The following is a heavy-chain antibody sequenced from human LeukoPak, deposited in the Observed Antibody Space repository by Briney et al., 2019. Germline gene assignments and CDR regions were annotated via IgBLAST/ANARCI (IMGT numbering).Heavy chain of an antibody. CDR2: ISSSGSTI. D-gene: IGHD3-10*01. Sequence: PGGSLRLSCAASGFTVSNNYMSWVRQAPGKGLEWVSYISSSGSTIYYADSVKGRFTISRDNAKNSLYLQMNSLRAEDTAVYYCARVWLRSIGVHPWGQGTLVTVSS. CDR3: ARVWLRSIGVHP. J-gene: IGHJ5*02. CDR1: GFTVSNNY. V-gene: IGHV3-11*04.